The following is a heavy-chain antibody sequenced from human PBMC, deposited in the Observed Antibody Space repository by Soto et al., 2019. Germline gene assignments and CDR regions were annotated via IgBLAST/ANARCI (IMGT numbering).Heavy chain of an antibody. V-gene: IGHV3-11*06. CDR3: ARDQISSRLTTPIDL. Sequence: QVQLVESGGGLVRPGGSLRLSCTASGFTFTDYYMSWIRQTPEKGLEWLAHISTTGAYIKYADSVQGRLTISRDNAKNSLYLQLNSLRAEDLAIYYCARDQISSRLTTPIDLWGQGTLVTVAS. D-gene: IGHD6-6*01. CDR1: GFTFTDYY. CDR2: ISTTGAYI. J-gene: IGHJ5*02.